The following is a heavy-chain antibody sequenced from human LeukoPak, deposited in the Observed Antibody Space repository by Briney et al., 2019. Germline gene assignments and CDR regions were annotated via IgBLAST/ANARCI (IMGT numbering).Heavy chain of an antibody. D-gene: IGHD2-8*01. V-gene: IGHV4-39*01. Sequence: SETLSLTCTVSGGSISSSSYYWGWIRQPPGKGLEWIGSIYYSGSTYYNPSLKSRVTISVDTSKNQFSLKLSSVTAADTAVYYCARHGRYCTNGVSYTTLENWFDPWGQGTLVTVSS. CDR2: IYYSGST. J-gene: IGHJ5*02. CDR3: ARHGRYCTNGVSYTTLENWFDP. CDR1: GGSISSSSYY.